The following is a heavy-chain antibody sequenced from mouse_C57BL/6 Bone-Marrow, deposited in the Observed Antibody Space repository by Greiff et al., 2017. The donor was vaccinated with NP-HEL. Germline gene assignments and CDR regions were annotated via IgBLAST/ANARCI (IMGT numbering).Heavy chain of an antibody. CDR2: IYPSDGST. Sequence: VQLQQSGPELVKPGASVKLSCKASGYTFTSYDIHWVKQRPGQGLEWIGWIYPSDGSTKYNEKFKGKATLTVDTSSSTAYMELHSLTSEDSAVYFCARLPFTTVIPFDYWGQGTTLTVSS. CDR1: GYTFTSYD. D-gene: IGHD1-1*01. CDR3: ARLPFTTVIPFDY. J-gene: IGHJ2*01. V-gene: IGHV1-85*01.